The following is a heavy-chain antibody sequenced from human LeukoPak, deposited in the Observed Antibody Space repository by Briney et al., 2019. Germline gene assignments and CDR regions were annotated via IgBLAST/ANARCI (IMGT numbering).Heavy chain of an antibody. V-gene: IGHV3-23*01. CDR3: AKVPITRYSSGNFDY. Sequence: GGSLRLSCAASGFTFSSYAMSWVRQAPGKGLEWVSAISGSGGSTYYADSVKGRFTISRDNSKNTLYLQMSSLRAEDTAVYYCAKVPITRYSSGNFDYWGQGTLVTVSS. J-gene: IGHJ4*02. D-gene: IGHD6-19*01. CDR2: ISGSGGST. CDR1: GFTFSSYA.